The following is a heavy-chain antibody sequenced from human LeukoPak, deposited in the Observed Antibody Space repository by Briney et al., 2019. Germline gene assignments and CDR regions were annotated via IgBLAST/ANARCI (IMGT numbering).Heavy chain of an antibody. D-gene: IGHD2/OR15-2a*01. V-gene: IGHV4-34*10. Sequence: PSETLSLTCAVSGGSFSGYYWTWIRQAPGKGLEWIGEIHHTGSTSFNPSLKTRISMSVDTSKGQFSLNLTSLTAADTAVYYCARDQPQYYYYYMDVWGKGTTVTVSS. J-gene: IGHJ6*03. CDR2: IHHTGST. CDR3: ARDQPQYYYYYMDV. CDR1: GGSFSGYY.